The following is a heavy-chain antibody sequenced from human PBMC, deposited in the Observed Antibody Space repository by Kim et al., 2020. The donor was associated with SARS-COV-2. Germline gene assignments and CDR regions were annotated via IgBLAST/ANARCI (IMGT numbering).Heavy chain of an antibody. Sequence: LQGRVTMTTDTSTSTAYMELRSLRSDDTAVYYCARDDDDCGGDCIDAFDIWGQGTMVTVSS. CDR3: ARDDDDCGGDCIDAFDI. J-gene: IGHJ3*02. D-gene: IGHD2-21*02. V-gene: IGHV1-18*01.